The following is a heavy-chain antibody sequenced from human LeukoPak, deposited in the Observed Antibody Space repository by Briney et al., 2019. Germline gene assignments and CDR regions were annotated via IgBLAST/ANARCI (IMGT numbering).Heavy chain of an antibody. Sequence: SVKVSCKASGGTFSSYAISWVRQAPGQGLEWMGGIIPIFGTANYAQKFQGRVTITADESTSTAYMELSSLRSEDTAVYYCARDRGVRGIVVVPAANRFDPWGQGTLVTVSS. CDR2: IIPIFGTA. V-gene: IGHV1-69*13. D-gene: IGHD2-2*01. J-gene: IGHJ5*02. CDR1: GGTFSSYA. CDR3: ARDRGVRGIVVVPAANRFDP.